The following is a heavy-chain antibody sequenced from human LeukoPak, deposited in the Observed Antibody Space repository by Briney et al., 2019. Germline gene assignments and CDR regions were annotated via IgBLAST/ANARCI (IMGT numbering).Heavy chain of an antibody. CDR1: GFTFRSYG. CDR3: AKDQMPDPIHSSGCFDY. D-gene: IGHD6-19*01. V-gene: IGHV3-23*01. Sequence: GGSLTLSCAACGFTFRSYGMSGVRQARGRGVEGVSDMSGSGDRTYYADSGMGRFTISRNNSKNTLYLQMNSLRAEDTAGYYCAKDQMPDPIHSSGCFDYWGQRTLVTVSS. J-gene: IGHJ4*02. CDR2: MSGSGDRT.